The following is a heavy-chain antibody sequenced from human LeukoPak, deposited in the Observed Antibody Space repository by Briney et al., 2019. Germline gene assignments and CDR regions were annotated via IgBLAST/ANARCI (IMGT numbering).Heavy chain of an antibody. CDR3: ATHGYSTSWYGDY. Sequence: SETLSLTCTVSGISVSSSSYYWGWIRQPPGEGLEWIGTIYYTGSTYYTPSLKSRVTISVDTSKNQFSLKLSSVTAADTAVYYCATHGYSTSWYGDYWGQGTLVTVSS. J-gene: IGHJ4*02. V-gene: IGHV4-39*01. D-gene: IGHD6-13*01. CDR1: GISVSSSSYY. CDR2: IYYTGST.